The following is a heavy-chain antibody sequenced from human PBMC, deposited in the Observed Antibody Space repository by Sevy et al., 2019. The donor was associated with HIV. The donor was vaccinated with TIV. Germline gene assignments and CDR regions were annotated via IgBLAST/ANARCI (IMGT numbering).Heavy chain of an antibody. V-gene: IGHV3-48*03. Sequence: GGSLRLSCTASGFTFSSYEMNWVRLAPGKGLEWVSYITLSGSTIYYADSVKGRFTISRDNAKNSLYLQMNSLRAEDTAVYYCARDRQGITVAGTAIDYWGQGTLVTVSS. CDR3: ARDRQGITVAGTAIDY. CDR1: GFTFSSYE. J-gene: IGHJ4*02. CDR2: ITLSGSTI. D-gene: IGHD6-19*01.